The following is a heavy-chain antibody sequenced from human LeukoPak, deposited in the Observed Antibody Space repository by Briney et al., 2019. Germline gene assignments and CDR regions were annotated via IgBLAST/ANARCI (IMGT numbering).Heavy chain of an antibody. J-gene: IGHJ5*02. Sequence: PSETLSLTCTVSGYSISSGYYWGWIRQPPGKGLEWIGSIYHSGSTYYNPSLKSRVTISIDTSKNQFSLKLSSVTAADTAVYYCATRGGCSSTSCYNWFDPWGQGTLVTVSS. CDR2: IYHSGST. CDR1: GYSISSGYY. CDR3: ATRGGCSSTSCYNWFDP. V-gene: IGHV4-38-2*02. D-gene: IGHD2-2*01.